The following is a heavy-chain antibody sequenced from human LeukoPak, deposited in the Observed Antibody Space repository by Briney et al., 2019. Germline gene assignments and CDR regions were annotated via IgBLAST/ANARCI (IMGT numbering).Heavy chain of an antibody. CDR1: GYTFTNYD. J-gene: IGHJ5*02. D-gene: IGHD3-10*01. CDR3: ARALKGNYYSGSGTYRWFAP. Sequence: GASVKVSCKASGYTFTNYDVNWVRQATGQGLEWMGWINPKSNNRGYAQKFQGRVTITTNTSISTAYMELSNLRSEDTAVYYCARALKGNYYSGSGTYRWFAPWGQGTLVTVSS. V-gene: IGHV1-8*03. CDR2: INPKSNNR.